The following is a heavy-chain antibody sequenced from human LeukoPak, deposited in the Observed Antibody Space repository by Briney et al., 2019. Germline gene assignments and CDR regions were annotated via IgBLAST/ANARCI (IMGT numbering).Heavy chain of an antibody. CDR1: GGSISSSSYY. D-gene: IGHD1-14*01. Sequence: SETLSLTCTVSGGSISSSSYYWGWIRQPPGKGLEWIGSIYYSGSTYYNPSLKSRVTISVDRSKNQFSLKLSSVTAADTAVYYCARLTVEGFDYWGQGTLVTVSS. CDR3: ARLTVEGFDY. V-gene: IGHV4-39*07. J-gene: IGHJ4*02. CDR2: IYYSGST.